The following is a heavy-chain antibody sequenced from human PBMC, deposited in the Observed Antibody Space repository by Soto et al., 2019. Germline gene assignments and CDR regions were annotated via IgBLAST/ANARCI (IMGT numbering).Heavy chain of an antibody. Sequence: QVQLQESGPGLVKPSETLSLTCTVSGGSISSYYWGWIRQPPGKGLEWIGYIYYSGSTNYNPSLKSRVTLSVNTSKDRFSLELSSVTAADPAVDYCSGDRSWQQLDRYYFGMDVWGQGTTVAVSS. V-gene: IGHV4-59*01. CDR2: IYYSGST. CDR1: GGSISSYY. D-gene: IGHD6-13*01. CDR3: SGDRSWQQLDRYYFGMDV. J-gene: IGHJ6*02.